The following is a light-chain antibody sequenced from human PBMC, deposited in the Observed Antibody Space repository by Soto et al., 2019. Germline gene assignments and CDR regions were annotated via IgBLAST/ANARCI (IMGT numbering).Light chain of an antibody. CDR1: SSDVGGYNY. J-gene: IGLJ2*01. CDR3: SSYTSSSTVV. CDR2: DVS. V-gene: IGLV2-14*01. Sequence: QSALTQPASLSGSPGQSITISCTGPSSDVGGYNYVSWYQQHPGKAPKLMIYDVSNRPSGVSNRFSGSKSGNTASLTISGLQAEYEADFYCSSYTSSSTVVFGGGTKLTVL.